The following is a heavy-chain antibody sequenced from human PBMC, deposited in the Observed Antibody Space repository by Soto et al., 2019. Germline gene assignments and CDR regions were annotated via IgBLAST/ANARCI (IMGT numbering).Heavy chain of an antibody. CDR3: AKASYCSSTSCHLAYYYYGMDG. CDR1: GFTFSSYG. V-gene: IGHV3-30*18. D-gene: IGHD2-2*01. Sequence: GGSLRLSCAASGFTFSSYGMHWVRQAPGKWLEWVAVISYDGSNKYYADSVKGRFTISRDNSKNTLYLQMNSLRAEDTAVYYCAKASYCSSTSCHLAYYYYGMDGCGQGXTVTVYS. J-gene: IGHJ6*01. CDR2: ISYDGSNK.